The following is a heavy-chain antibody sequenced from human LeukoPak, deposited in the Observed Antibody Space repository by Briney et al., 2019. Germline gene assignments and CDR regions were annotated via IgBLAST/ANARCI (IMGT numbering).Heavy chain of an antibody. V-gene: IGHV1-18*01. Sequence: ASVKVSCKASGYTFTSYGISWVRQAPGQGLEWMGWISAYNGNTNYAQKVQGRVTMTTDTSTSTAHMELRSLRSDDTAVYYCARGRGGRYYNSWFDPWGQGTLVTVSS. CDR3: ARGRGGRYYNSWFDP. J-gene: IGHJ5*02. CDR1: GYTFTSYG. CDR2: ISAYNGNT. D-gene: IGHD1-26*01.